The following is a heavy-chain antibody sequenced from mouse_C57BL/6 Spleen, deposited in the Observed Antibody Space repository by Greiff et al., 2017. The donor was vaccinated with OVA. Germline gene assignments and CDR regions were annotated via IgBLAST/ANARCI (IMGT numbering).Heavy chain of an antibody. V-gene: IGHV1-69*01. J-gene: IGHJ3*01. D-gene: IGHD6-1*01. Sequence: VQLQQPGAELVMPGASVKLSCKASGYTFTSYWMHWVKQRPGQGLEWIGEIDPSGSYTNYNHKFKGKSTLTVDKSSITAYMQLSSLTSEDAAVYYCARYAHPAADPWFAYWGQGTLVTVSA. CDR3: ARYAHPAADPWFAY. CDR2: IDPSGSYT. CDR1: GYTFTSYW.